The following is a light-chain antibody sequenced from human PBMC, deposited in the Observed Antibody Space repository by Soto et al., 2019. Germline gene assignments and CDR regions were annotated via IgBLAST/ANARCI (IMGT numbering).Light chain of an antibody. CDR3: SSYAGSSNV. Sequence: QSALTQPTAASGSPGQSVAISYTGTSSDVGGYNYVSWYQQHPGKAPKLMIYEVNKRPSGVPDRFSGSKSGNTASLTVSGLQAEDEADYYCSSYAGSSNVFGTGTKVTVL. V-gene: IGLV2-8*01. CDR2: EVN. J-gene: IGLJ1*01. CDR1: SSDVGGYNY.